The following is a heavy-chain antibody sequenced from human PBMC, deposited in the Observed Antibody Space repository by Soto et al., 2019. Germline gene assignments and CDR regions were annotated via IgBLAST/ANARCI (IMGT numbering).Heavy chain of an antibody. CDR1: GASLSRYY. D-gene: IGHD1-26*01. CDR2: IYATGDT. CDR3: VRDGTRNLRDRFEP. J-gene: IGHJ5*02. V-gene: IGHV4-4*07. Sequence: SETLSLTCNVSGASLSRYYWSWIRQPPGKGLEWIGRIYATGDTDYSPSLKSRISMSVDMSKKQFSLTLRSVTAADTAIYYCVRDGTRNLRDRFEPWGRGILVTVSS.